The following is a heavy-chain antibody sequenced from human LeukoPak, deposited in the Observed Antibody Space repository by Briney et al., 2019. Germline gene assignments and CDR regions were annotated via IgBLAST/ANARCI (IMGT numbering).Heavy chain of an antibody. J-gene: IGHJ4*02. D-gene: IGHD3-10*01. CDR2: IYHSGST. Sequence: NASETLSLTCAVSGGSISSSNWWSWVRQPPGKGLEWIGEIYHSGSTNYNPSLKSRVTISVDKSKNQFSLKLSSVTAADTAVYYCARANDGFGELVLNYFDYWGQGTLVTVSS. CDR3: ARANDGFGELVLNYFDY. V-gene: IGHV4-4*02. CDR1: GGSISSSNW.